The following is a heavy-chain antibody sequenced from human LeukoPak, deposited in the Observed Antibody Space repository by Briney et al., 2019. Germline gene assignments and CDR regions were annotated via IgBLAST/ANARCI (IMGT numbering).Heavy chain of an antibody. J-gene: IGHJ4*02. CDR3: AKEGSVCTNGICRYFDY. Sequence: GGSLRLSCAASGFTFDGCAMHWVRQAPGKGLEWVSSISWNSGSIDYADSVRGRFTISRDNAKNSLYLQMNSLKAGDTASYYCAKEGSVCTNGICRYFDYWGQGTLVTVSS. CDR1: GFTFDGCA. V-gene: IGHV3-9*01. CDR2: ISWNSGSI. D-gene: IGHD2-8*01.